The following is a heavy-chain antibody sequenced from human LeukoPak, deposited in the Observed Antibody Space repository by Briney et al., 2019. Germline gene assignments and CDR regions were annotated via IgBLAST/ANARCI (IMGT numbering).Heavy chain of an antibody. J-gene: IGHJ4*02. CDR3: ARGGVGRAGN. CDR1: GGSFSGYY. V-gene: IGHV4-34*01. CDR2: INHSGSS. Sequence: SETLSLTCAVYGGSFSGYYWSWIRQPPGKGLEWIGEINHSGSSNYNPSFKSRVTISVDTSKNQFSLKLSSVTAADTAVYYCARGGVGRAGNWGQGKLVTVSS. D-gene: IGHD2-15*01.